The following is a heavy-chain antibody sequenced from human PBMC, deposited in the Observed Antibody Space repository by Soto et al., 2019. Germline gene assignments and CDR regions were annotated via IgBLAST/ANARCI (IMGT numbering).Heavy chain of an antibody. CDR2: ISSSSSTI. V-gene: IGHV3-48*01. D-gene: IGHD6-19*01. J-gene: IGHJ4*02. CDR3: ARDIAVATFDY. Sequence: GGSLRLSCAASGFTFSSYSMNWVRQAPGKGLEWVSYISSSSSTIYYADSVKGRFTISRDNAKNSLYLQVNSLRAEDTAVYYCARDIAVATFDYWGQGTLVTVS. CDR1: GFTFSSYS.